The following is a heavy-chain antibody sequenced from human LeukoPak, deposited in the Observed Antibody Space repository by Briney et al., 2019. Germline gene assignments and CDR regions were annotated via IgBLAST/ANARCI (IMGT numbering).Heavy chain of an antibody. J-gene: IGHJ2*01. D-gene: IGHD3-22*01. Sequence: GGSLRLSCAASGFTFTNYAMSWVRQTPGKGLEWVSATVGSRPDTYHADSVKGRFTISRDNSKNTLYLQMNSLRAEDTAIYYCAKDRDTSGRRNFGLWGRGTLVTVSS. CDR1: GFTFTNYA. CDR2: TVGSRPDT. CDR3: AKDRDTSGRRNFGL. V-gene: IGHV3-23*01.